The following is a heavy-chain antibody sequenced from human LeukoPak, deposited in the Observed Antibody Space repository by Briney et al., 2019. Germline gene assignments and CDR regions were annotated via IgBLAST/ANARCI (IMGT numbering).Heavy chain of an antibody. CDR2: ISYDGSNK. Sequence: QAGGSLRLSCAASGFTFSSYAMHWVRQAPGKGLEWVAVISYDGSNKYYADSVKGRFTISRDNSKNTLYLQMNSLRAEDTAVYYCATGAGCGYWGQGTLVTVSS. CDR3: ATGAGCGY. J-gene: IGHJ4*02. CDR1: GFTFSSYA. D-gene: IGHD6-19*01. V-gene: IGHV3-30*04.